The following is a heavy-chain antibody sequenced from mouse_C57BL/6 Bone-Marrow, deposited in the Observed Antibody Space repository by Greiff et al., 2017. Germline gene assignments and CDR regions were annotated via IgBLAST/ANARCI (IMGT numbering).Heavy chain of an antibody. CDR2: IDPENGDT. J-gene: IGHJ2*01. Sequence: EVMLVVSGAELVRPGASVKLFCTASGLNIKDDYMHWVKQRSEQGLEWIGWIDPENGDTEYASKFQGKATITADTSSNTAYLQLSCLTSEDTAVLYCTTSYCEDYFDYWGQGTTLTVSS. D-gene: IGHD1-1*01. V-gene: IGHV14-4*01. CDR1: GLNIKDDY. CDR3: TTSYCEDYFDY.